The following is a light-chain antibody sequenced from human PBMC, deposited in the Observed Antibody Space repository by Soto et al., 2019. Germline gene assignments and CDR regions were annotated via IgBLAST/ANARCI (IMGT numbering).Light chain of an antibody. CDR2: AAY. CDR3: QKYNSAPWT. Sequence: DIQMTQSPSSLSASVGDRVTITCRASQGISNFLAWHQQKPGKVPKLLIYAAYTLQSGVPSRFSGSGSGTDLTLTIPSLQPEDVATYYCQKYNSAPWTFGQGTKVEIK. CDR1: QGISNF. J-gene: IGKJ1*01. V-gene: IGKV1-27*01.